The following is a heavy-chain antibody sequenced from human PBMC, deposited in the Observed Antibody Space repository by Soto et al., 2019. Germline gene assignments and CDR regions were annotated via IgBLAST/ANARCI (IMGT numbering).Heavy chain of an antibody. J-gene: IGHJ4*02. Sequence: QITLKESGPALVNPTQTLTLTCTFSGFSLNTTEVGVGWIRQPPGKALEWLALIYWDDDKRYSPSLKSRLTITKDTSKNQVVLTMTNMDPVDTATYYCAHRVSGSFFAYWGQGTLVTVSS. CDR1: GFSLNTTEVG. CDR3: AHRVSGSFFAY. CDR2: IYWDDDK. D-gene: IGHD1-26*01. V-gene: IGHV2-5*02.